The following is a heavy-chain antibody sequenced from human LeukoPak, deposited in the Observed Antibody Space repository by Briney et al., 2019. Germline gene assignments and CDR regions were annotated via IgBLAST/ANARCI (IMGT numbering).Heavy chain of an antibody. D-gene: IGHD5-18*01. J-gene: IGHJ6*02. CDR3: AKGYSYGYYYYYGMDV. CDR1: GFTFSSYA. CDR2: ISGSGGST. Sequence: GGSLRLSCAASGFTFSSYAMSWVRQAPGKGLEWVSAISGSGGSTYYADSVKGRFTISRDNSKNTLYLQMNSLRAEDTAVYYCAKGYSYGYYYYYGMDVWGRGTTVTVSS. V-gene: IGHV3-23*01.